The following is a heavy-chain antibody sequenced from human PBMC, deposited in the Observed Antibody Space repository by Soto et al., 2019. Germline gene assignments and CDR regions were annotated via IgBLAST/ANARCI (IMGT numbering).Heavy chain of an antibody. CDR3: ARSFSGYDLLVGYYYYGMDV. J-gene: IGHJ6*02. CDR1: GYRFTSYW. D-gene: IGHD5-12*01. CDR2: IDPSDSYT. Sequence: GESLKISCQGSGYRFTSYWISCVSQMPGKGLEWMGRIDPSDSYTNYSPSFQGHVTISADKSISTAYLQWSSLKASDTAMYYCARSFSGYDLLVGYYYYGMDVWGQGTTVTVSS. V-gene: IGHV5-10-1*01.